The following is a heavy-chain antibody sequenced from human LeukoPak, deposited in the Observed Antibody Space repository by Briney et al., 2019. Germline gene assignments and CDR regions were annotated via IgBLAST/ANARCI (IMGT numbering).Heavy chain of an antibody. V-gene: IGHV3-11*05. CDR3: AREHGYCSGGSCYSSVYYYGMDA. CDR2: ISSSSSYT. J-gene: IGHJ6*02. Sequence: PGGSLRLSCAASGFTFSDYYMSWIRQAPGKGLEWVSYISSSSSYTNYADSVKGRFTISRDNAKNSLYLQMNSLRAEDTAVYYCAREHGYCSGGSCYSSVYYYGMDAWGQGTTVTVSS. CDR1: GFTFSDYY. D-gene: IGHD2-15*01.